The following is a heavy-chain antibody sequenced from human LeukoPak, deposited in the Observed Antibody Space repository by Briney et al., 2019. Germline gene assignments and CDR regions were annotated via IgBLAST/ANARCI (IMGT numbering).Heavy chain of an antibody. Sequence: ASVKVSCEASGYTFTSYDINWVRQAPGQGLEWMGWMNPNSGNTGYAQKFQGRVTMTRNTSISTAYMELSSLRSEDTAVYYCARVIPNYDILTGYSPYCFDYWGQGTLVTVSS. D-gene: IGHD3-9*01. CDR3: ARVIPNYDILTGYSPYCFDY. CDR2: MNPNSGNT. J-gene: IGHJ4*02. V-gene: IGHV1-8*01. CDR1: GYTFTSYD.